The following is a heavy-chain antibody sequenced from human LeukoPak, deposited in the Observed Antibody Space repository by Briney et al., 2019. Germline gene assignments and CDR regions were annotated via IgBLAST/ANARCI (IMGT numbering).Heavy chain of an antibody. CDR3: ARGGSGYPY. CDR2: INPNSGTT. Sequence: ASVKVSCKASGYTFTGYYMHWVRQAPGQGLEWMGWINPNSGTTNYAQKFQGRVTMTRDTSISTAYMEVSRLRSDDTAVFYCARGGSGYPYWGQGTLVTVSS. J-gene: IGHJ4*02. CDR1: GYTFTGYY. D-gene: IGHD3-22*01. V-gene: IGHV1-2*02.